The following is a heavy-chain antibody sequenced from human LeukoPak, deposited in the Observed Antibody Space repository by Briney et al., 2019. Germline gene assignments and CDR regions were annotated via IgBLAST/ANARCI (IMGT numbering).Heavy chain of an antibody. CDR1: GYTFTSYG. J-gene: IGHJ5*02. V-gene: IGHV1-18*01. CDR3: AREAGTPFRRPNHFAP. CDR2: ISAYNGNT. D-gene: IGHD1-1*01. Sequence: ASVKVSCKASGYTFTSYGISWVRQAPGQGLERMGWISAYNGNTNYAQQLQGRGTITTDTSTSTAYMELRSLRSDDTAVYYCAREAGTPFRRPNHFAPWGQGTLVTVYS.